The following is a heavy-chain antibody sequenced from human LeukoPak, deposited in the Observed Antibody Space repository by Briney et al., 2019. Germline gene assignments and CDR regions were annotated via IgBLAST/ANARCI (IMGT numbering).Heavy chain of an antibody. V-gene: IGHV4-59*05. CDR2: IYYSGST. J-gene: IGHJ3*02. CDR3: ARHFGSITLAFDI. Sequence: SETLSLTCTVSGGSISSYYWSWIRQPPGKGLEWIGSIYYSGSTYYNPSLKSRVTISVDTSKNQFSLKLSSVTAADTAVYYCARHFGSITLAFDIWGQGTMVTVSS. CDR1: GGSISSYY. D-gene: IGHD3-16*01.